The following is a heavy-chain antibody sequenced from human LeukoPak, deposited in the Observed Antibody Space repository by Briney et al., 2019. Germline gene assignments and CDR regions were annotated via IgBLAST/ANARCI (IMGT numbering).Heavy chain of an antibody. D-gene: IGHD6-13*01. V-gene: IGHV3-21*01. CDR3: ARGGYSSSWYFPFDY. Sequence: KPGGSLRLSCAASGLTFSSYSMNWVRQAPGKGLEWVSSISSSSSYIYYADSVKGRFTISRDNAKNSLYLQMNSLRAEDTAVYYCARGGYSSSWYFPFDYWGQGTLVTVSS. CDR1: GLTFSSYS. J-gene: IGHJ4*02. CDR2: ISSSSSYI.